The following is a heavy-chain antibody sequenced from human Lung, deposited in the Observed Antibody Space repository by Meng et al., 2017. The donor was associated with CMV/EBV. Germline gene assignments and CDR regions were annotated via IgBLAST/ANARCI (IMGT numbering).Heavy chain of an antibody. D-gene: IGHD2-21*02. CDR1: GDSMANFY. J-gene: IGHJ5*02. CDR3: ARGRSCVDGVCYDDHNYFGP. CDR2: VFHTGDT. Sequence: LXCNISGDSMANFYWTWIRQPPGKGLEWVGSVFHTGDTKYNSSLKGRLTLSVDTSRKQVSLRLVSLNTADTATYYCARGRSCVDGVCYDDHNYFGPXRQGXRVTVSS. V-gene: IGHV4-59*01.